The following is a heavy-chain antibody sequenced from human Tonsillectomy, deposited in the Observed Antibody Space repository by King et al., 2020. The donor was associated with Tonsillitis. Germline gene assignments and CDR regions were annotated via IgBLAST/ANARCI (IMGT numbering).Heavy chain of an antibody. J-gene: IGHJ4*02. CDR1: GFTFSSYS. V-gene: IGHV3-21*01. Sequence: VQLVESGGGLVKPGGSLRLSCAASGFTFSSYSMNWVRQAPGKGLEWVSSISSGSSYIHYADSVKGRFTISRDNAKNSLYLQMNSLRAEDTALYYCASVTYDILTGFYIDYFDYWGQGTLVTVSS. CDR3: ASVTYDILTGFYIDYFDY. D-gene: IGHD3-9*01. CDR2: ISSGSSYI.